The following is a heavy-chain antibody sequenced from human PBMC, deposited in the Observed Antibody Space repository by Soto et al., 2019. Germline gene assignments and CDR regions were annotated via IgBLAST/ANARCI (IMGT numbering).Heavy chain of an antibody. V-gene: IGHV1-3*04. D-gene: IGHD6-19*01. CDR1: GFTFTDYS. CDR2: IDIGNGNR. J-gene: IGHJ4*02. Sequence: QDHLVQSGPEVKRPGASVRISCKTSGFTFTDYSLHWVRQAPGQGLEWMGRIDIGNGNRKYSQDLQGRVTITSDTSASTAYMDLNSLKFEDTAVYYCATEGSSGWYDYWGQGTLVTVSS. CDR3: ATEGSSGWYDY.